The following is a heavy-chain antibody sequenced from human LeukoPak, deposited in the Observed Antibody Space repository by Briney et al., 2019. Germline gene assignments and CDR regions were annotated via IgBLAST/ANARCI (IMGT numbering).Heavy chain of an antibody. CDR3: ARDVVVVAATRGWFDP. CDR1: GFTFDDYT. V-gene: IGHV3-20*04. Sequence: GGSLRLSCAASGFTFDDYTMHWVRQAPGKGLEWVSGTNWDGGRTGYADSVKGRFTISRDNAKNSLYLQMNSLRAEDTAVYYCARDVVVVAATRGWFDPWGQGTLVTVSS. CDR2: TNWDGGRT. D-gene: IGHD2-15*01. J-gene: IGHJ5*02.